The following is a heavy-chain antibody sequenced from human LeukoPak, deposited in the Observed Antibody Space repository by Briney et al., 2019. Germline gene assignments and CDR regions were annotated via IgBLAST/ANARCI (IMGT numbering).Heavy chain of an antibody. V-gene: IGHV4-4*07. CDR3: ARGFRSGWYFFDY. CDR2: IFNTGPA. D-gene: IGHD6-19*01. J-gene: IGHJ4*02. Sequence: SSETLSLTCTVSGGSISSYYWTWIRQPAGKGLEWIGRIFNTGPANYNPSLKSRVTISVDTSKNQFSLKLSSVTAADTAVYYCARGFRSGWYFFDYWGQGTLVTVSS. CDR1: GGSISSYY.